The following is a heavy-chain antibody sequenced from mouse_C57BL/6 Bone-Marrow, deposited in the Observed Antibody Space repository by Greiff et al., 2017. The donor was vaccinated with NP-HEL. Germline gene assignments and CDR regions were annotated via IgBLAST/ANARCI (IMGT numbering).Heavy chain of an antibody. V-gene: IGHV14-4*01. CDR2: IDPENGDT. D-gene: IGHD2-5*01. J-gene: IGHJ4*01. CDR1: GFNITDDY. CDR3: TTRSNHYYAMDY. Sequence: VQLKESGAELVRPGASVKLSCTASGFNITDDYMHWVKQRPEQGLEWIGWIDPENGDTEYASKFQGKATITADTSSNTAYLQLSSLTSEDTAVYYCTTRSNHYYAMDYWGQGTSVTVSS.